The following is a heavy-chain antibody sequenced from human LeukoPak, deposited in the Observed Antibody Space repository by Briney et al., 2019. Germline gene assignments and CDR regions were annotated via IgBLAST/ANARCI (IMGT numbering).Heavy chain of an antibody. CDR3: VRAGEGYSYGYVDY. V-gene: IGHV3-53*01. Sequence: GGSLRPSCAASGFTVSSSYMSWVRQAPGEGLEWVSVIYSGGSIYYVDSVKGRFTISRDNSKNTLYLQMNSLRAEDTAVYYCVRAGEGYSYGYVDYWGQGTLVTVSS. J-gene: IGHJ4*02. CDR1: GFTVSSSY. CDR2: IYSGGSI. D-gene: IGHD5-18*01.